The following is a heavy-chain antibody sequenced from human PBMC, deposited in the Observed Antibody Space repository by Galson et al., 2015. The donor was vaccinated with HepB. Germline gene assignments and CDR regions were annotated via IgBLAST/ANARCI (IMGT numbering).Heavy chain of an antibody. D-gene: IGHD1-26*01. CDR3: ARLGCGSYYSPFCYYYYGMDV. CDR2: ISSSSSYT. CDR1: GFTFSDYY. V-gene: IGHV3-11*06. Sequence: SLRLSCAASGFTFSDYYMSWIRQAPGKGLEWASYISSSSSYTNYADSVKGRFTISRDNAKNSLYLQMNSLRAEDTAVYYCARLGCGSYYSPFCYYYYGMDVWGQGTAVTVSS. J-gene: IGHJ6*02.